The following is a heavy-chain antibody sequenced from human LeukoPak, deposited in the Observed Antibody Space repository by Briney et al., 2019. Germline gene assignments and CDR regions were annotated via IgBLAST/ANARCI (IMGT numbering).Heavy chain of an antibody. D-gene: IGHD3-16*01. CDR1: GFTFVSYE. CDR2: ISSSGTTM. Sequence: PGGSLRLSCAASGFTFVSYEMNWVRQAPGKGLEWVSFISSSGTTMYYADSLKGRFTISRDNAKNSLFLQMDSLRAEDTAVYYCARDGVPAYYYAMDVWGQGTTVTVSS. CDR3: ARDGVPAYYYAMDV. J-gene: IGHJ6*02. V-gene: IGHV3-48*03.